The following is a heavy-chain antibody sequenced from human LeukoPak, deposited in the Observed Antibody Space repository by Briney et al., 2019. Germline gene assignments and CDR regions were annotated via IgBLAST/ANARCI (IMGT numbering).Heavy chain of an antibody. V-gene: IGHV3-66*01. CDR2: IHSGGST. CDR3: ARLYGVRDLHFDY. CDR1: GFTVSNNY. J-gene: IGHJ4*02. D-gene: IGHD4-17*01. Sequence: GGSLRLSCAASGFTVSNNYMTWVRQAPGKGLEWVSVIHSGGSTDYADSVKGRFTISRDNSKNTLYLQMNSLRAEDTAVYYCARLYGVRDLHFDYWGQGTLVTVSS.